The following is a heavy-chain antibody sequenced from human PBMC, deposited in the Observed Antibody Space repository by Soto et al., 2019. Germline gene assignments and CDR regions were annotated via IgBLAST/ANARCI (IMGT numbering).Heavy chain of an antibody. CDR3: ARDYSYQRAMDV. Sequence: GGSLRLSCAASGFTFSNFAMYWVRQAPGKGLEWVTVISYDGSHKYYADSVKGRFTISRDNSKDTLYLQMNNLRAEDSAVYFCARDYSYQRAMDVWGQGTTVTVSS. CDR2: ISYDGSHK. CDR1: GFTFSNFA. D-gene: IGHD2-15*01. J-gene: IGHJ6*02. V-gene: IGHV3-30-3*01.